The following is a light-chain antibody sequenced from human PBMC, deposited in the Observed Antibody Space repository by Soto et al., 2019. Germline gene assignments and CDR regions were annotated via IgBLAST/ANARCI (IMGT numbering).Light chain of an antibody. Sequence: EIVMTQSPATLSVSPGERATLSCRASQSVSSNLAWYHQKPGQAPRLLIYRASTRATGIPARFSGSGSGTEFTLTISSLQSEDFAVYYCQQYNNWPPLTFGGGNKVEIK. CDR1: QSVSSN. CDR3: QQYNNWPPLT. V-gene: IGKV3-15*01. J-gene: IGKJ4*01. CDR2: RAS.